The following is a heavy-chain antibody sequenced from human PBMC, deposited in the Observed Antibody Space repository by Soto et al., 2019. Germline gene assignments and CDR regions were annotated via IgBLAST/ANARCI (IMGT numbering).Heavy chain of an antibody. CDR3: ARDLRGIAVAGTDYYYYGMDV. V-gene: IGHV1-46*01. J-gene: IGHJ6*02. Sequence: ASVKVSCKASGYTFTSYYMHWVRQAPGQGLEWKGIINPSGGSTSYAQKFQGRVTMTRDTSTSTVYMELSSLRSEDTAVYYCARDLRGIAVAGTDYYYYGMDVWGQGTTVTVSS. D-gene: IGHD6-19*01. CDR1: GYTFTSYY. CDR2: INPSGGST.